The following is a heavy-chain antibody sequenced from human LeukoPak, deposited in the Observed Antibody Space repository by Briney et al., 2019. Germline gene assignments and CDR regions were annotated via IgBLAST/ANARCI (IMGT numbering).Heavy chain of an antibody. CDR3: AREALTAAKEPLGFN. V-gene: IGHV4-61*02. J-gene: IGHJ4*02. D-gene: IGHD6-25*01. CDR2: IYTRGST. Sequence: PSDTLSLTCTVSGGSINTGSYYWSSIRQPAAKGLERIARIYTRGSTNYNHSLKSRVTISVDKSKNKLSLKLSSVTAADTAVYYCAREALTAAKEPLGFNWGQGTLVTVSS. CDR1: GGSINTGSYY.